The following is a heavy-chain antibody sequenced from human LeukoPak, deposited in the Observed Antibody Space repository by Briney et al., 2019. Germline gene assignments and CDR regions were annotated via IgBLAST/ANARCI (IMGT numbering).Heavy chain of an antibody. J-gene: IGHJ3*02. CDR2: IIPIFGTA. V-gene: IGHV1-69*05. D-gene: IGHD1-7*01. CDR1: GGTFSSYA. Sequence: SVKVSCKASGGTFSSYAISWVRQAPGQGLEWMGGIIPIFGTANYAQKFRGRVTITTDESTSTAYMELSSLRSEDTAVYYCAHERRITGTTDAFDIWGQGTMVTVSS. CDR3: AHERRITGTTDAFDI.